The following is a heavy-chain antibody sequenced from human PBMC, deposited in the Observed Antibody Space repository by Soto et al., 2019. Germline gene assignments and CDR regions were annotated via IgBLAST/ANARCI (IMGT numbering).Heavy chain of an antibody. CDR3: ARQDCSGGSCYWGKSNPWDY. J-gene: IGHJ4*02. Sequence: GESLKISCKGSGYSFTSYWIGCVRQMPGKGLEWMGIIYPGDSDTRYSPSFQGQVTISADKSISTAYLQWSSLKASDTAMYYCARQDCSGGSCYWGKSNPWDYWGQGTLVTVSS. CDR2: IYPGDSDT. D-gene: IGHD2-15*01. CDR1: GYSFTSYW. V-gene: IGHV5-51*01.